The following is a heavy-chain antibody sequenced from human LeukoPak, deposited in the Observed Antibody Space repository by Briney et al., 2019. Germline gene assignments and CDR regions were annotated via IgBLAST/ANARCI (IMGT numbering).Heavy chain of an antibody. V-gene: IGHV3-9*01. CDR3: AKRGSSNWYFDL. J-gene: IGHJ2*01. Sequence: GGSLRLSCVASGFTFDDYAMHWVRQTPGKGLEWVAGISWNSAGIGYADSVKGRFTISRDSAKNSLYLQMNSLRVEDTALYYCAKRGSSNWYFDLWGRGTLVTVSS. D-gene: IGHD6-13*01. CDR1: GFTFDDYA. CDR2: ISWNSAGI.